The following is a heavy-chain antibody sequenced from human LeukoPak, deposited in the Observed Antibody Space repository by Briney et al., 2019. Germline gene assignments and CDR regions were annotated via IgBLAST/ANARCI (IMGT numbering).Heavy chain of an antibody. D-gene: IGHD2-15*01. J-gene: IGHJ4*02. CDR1: GYTFTGYY. Sequence: ASVKVSCKASGYTFTGYYIHWVRQAPGQGLEWVGWINPNSGGTNYPQNFQGRVTMTRDTSISTAYMELSRLRSDDTAVYYCAIVSPVVAASTGLDYWGQGTLVTVSS. CDR3: AIVSPVVAASTGLDY. V-gene: IGHV1-2*02. CDR2: INPNSGGT.